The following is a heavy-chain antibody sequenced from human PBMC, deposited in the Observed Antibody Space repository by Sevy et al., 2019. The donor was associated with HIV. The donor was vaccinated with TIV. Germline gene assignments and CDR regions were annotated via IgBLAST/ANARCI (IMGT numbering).Heavy chain of an antibody. CDR2: IYGSSGAT. CDR1: GFTFISYA. CDR3: AGGRYDSSGSFDAFDI. V-gene: IGHV3-23*01. J-gene: IGHJ3*02. D-gene: IGHD3-22*01. Sequence: GGSLRLSCKPSGFTFISYAMNWVRQAPGKGLEWVSTIYGSSGATYYGDSVKGRFTISRDNSKNTLYQQMNSLRTEDTAVDYCAGGRYDSSGSFDAFDIWGQGTMVTVSS.